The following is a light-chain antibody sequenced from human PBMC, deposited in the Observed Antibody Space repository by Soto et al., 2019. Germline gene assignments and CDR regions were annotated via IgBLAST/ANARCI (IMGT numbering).Light chain of an antibody. J-gene: IGKJ5*01. CDR1: QSVSSN. CDR3: QQSYSSPPT. V-gene: IGKV3-15*01. Sequence: EIVMTQSPATLSVSPGERATLSCRASQSVSSNLAWYQQKPGQAPRLLIYGASTRATGIPARFSGSGSGTEFTLTISSLQPEDFATYYCQQSYSSPPTFGQGTRLENK. CDR2: GAS.